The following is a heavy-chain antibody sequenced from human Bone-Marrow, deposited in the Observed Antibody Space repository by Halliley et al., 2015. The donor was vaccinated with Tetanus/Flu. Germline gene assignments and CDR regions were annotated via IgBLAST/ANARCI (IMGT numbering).Heavy chain of an antibody. CDR1: GFTFSNYA. J-gene: IGHJ6*02. D-gene: IGHD3-10*01. CDR2: IKSDGSST. CDR3: AFAMFRGSGGMDV. V-gene: IGHV3-74*01. Sequence: SLRLSCAASGFTFSNYAMHWVRQAPGKGLVWVSRIKSDGSSTYYADSVKGRFTISRDNAKNTLYLQMNSLRAEDTAVYYCAFAMFRGSGGMDVWGQGTTVTVSS.